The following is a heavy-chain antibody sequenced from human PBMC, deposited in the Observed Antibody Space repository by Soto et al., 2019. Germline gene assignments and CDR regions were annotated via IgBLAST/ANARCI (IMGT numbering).Heavy chain of an antibody. V-gene: IGHV3-30*03. Sequence: QVQLMESGGGVVQPGRSLRLSCEASGFTSSNYFMHWVRQAPGKGQEWVAAISYDGSKKHYADSVKGRFTISRDNSKNTLFLEMDSLRGEDTAIYSCVRGDPYYAMDCWGHGTTVTVSS. J-gene: IGHJ6*02. CDR1: GFTSSNYF. CDR3: VRGDPYYAMDC. CDR2: ISYDGSKK.